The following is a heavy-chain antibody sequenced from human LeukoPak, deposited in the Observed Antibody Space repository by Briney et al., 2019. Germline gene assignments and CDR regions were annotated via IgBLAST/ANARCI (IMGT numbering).Heavy chain of an antibody. V-gene: IGHV1-2*02. Sequence: ASVKVSCKASGYTFTGYYMHWVRQAPGQGLEWMGWINPNSGGTNYAQKFQGRVTMTRDTSISTAYMELSRLRSDDTAVYYCAREVDGSGSYLLRVYYFDYWGQGTPVTVSS. D-gene: IGHD3-10*01. CDR3: AREVDGSGSYLLRVYYFDY. J-gene: IGHJ4*02. CDR2: INPNSGGT. CDR1: GYTFTGYY.